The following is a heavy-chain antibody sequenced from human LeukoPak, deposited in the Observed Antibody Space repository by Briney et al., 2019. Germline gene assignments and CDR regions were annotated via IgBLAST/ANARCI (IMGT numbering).Heavy chain of an antibody. CDR3: AREYSYGLGDAFDI. CDR2: ISNTGDFI. D-gene: IGHD5-18*01. V-gene: IGHV3-11*04. Sequence: GGSLRLSFAASGLTFSDEYMSWIRPAPGKGLEWVSYISNTGDFIAYADSVKGRFTISRDNAKNSLYLQMNSLRAEDTAVYYCAREYSYGLGDAFDIWGQGTMVTVSS. J-gene: IGHJ3*02. CDR1: GLTFSDEY.